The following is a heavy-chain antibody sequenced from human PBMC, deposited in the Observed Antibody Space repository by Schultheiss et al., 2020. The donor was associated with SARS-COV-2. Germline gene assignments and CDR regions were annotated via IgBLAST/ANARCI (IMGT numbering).Heavy chain of an antibody. Sequence: ASVKVSCKASGYTFTSYYMHWVRQAPGQGLEWMGIINPSGGSTSYAQKFQGRVTMTRDTSTSTVYMELSSLRSEDTAVYYCAREGGSKSSSIPLDYWGQGTLVTVSS. CDR1: GYTFTSYY. D-gene: IGHD6-6*01. V-gene: IGHV1-46*01. CDR2: INPSGGST. CDR3: AREGGSKSSSIPLDY. J-gene: IGHJ4*02.